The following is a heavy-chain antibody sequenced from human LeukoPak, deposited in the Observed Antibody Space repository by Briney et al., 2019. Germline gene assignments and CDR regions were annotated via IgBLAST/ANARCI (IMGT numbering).Heavy chain of an antibody. CDR2: ISSSGSTI. CDR1: GFTFSSYE. D-gene: IGHD3-16*01. Sequence: GGSLRLSCAASGFTFSSYEMNWVRQAPGKGLEWVSYISSSGSTIYYADSVKGRFTISRDNVMNSLYTQMTSVKAEDTAVYYCARKGSAGDDFDDWGPGAMVS. V-gene: IGHV3-48*03. J-gene: IGHJ4*02. CDR3: ARKGSAGDDFDD.